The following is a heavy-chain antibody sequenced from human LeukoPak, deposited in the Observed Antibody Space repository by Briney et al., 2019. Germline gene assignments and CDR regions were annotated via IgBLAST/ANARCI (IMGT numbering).Heavy chain of an antibody. J-gene: IGHJ6*03. D-gene: IGHD3-10*01. CDR3: ARVSGGWFGDGYYYYMDV. Sequence: SETLSLTCTVSGVSISSNYWSWIRQPPGKGLEWIGYIYYSGSTTYNPSLTSRVTISVDTSKNQFSLKLSSVTAADTALYYCARVSGGWFGDGYYYYMDVWGKGTTVTVSS. CDR2: IYYSGST. V-gene: IGHV4-59*01. CDR1: GVSISSNY.